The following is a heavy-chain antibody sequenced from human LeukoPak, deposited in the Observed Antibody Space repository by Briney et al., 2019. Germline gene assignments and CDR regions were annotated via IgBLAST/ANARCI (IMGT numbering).Heavy chain of an antibody. D-gene: IGHD3-3*01. CDR2: ISYDGSNK. Sequence: PGGSLRLSCAASGFTFSSYAMHWVRQAPGKGLEWVAVISYDGSNKYYADSVKGRFTISRDNSKNTLYLQMNSLRAEDTAVYYCARESPYDFWSGYSAYMDVWGKGTTVTVSS. V-gene: IGHV3-30-3*01. J-gene: IGHJ6*03. CDR1: GFTFSSYA. CDR3: ARESPYDFWSGYSAYMDV.